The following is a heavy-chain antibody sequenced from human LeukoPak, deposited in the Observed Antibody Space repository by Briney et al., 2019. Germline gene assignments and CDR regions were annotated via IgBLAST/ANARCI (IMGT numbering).Heavy chain of an antibody. V-gene: IGHV3-30*18. J-gene: IGHJ6*02. CDR1: GFTFSSYG. D-gene: IGHD6-13*01. CDR3: AKDSSSWYYYYYYYGMDV. Sequence: GGSLRLSCAASGFTFSSYGMHWVRQAPGKGLEWVAVISYDGSNKYYADSVKGRFTISRDNSKNTLYLQMNSLRAEDTAVYYCAKDSSSWYYYYYYYGMDVWGQGTTVTGSS. CDR2: ISYDGSNK.